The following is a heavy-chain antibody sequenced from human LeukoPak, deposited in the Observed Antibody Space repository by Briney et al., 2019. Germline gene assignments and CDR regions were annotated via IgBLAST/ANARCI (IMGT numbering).Heavy chain of an antibody. CDR3: ARVGWDGYNYYMDV. CDR2: ISSTGSTI. V-gene: IGHV3-48*03. Sequence: GGSLRLSCAASGFTFSSYEMNWVRQAPGKGLEWLSYISSTGSTIYYADSVKGRFTISRDNAKNSLYLQMNSLRAEDTAVYYCARVGWDGYNYYMDVWGKGTTVTISS. D-gene: IGHD1-26*01. CDR1: GFTFSSYE. J-gene: IGHJ6*03.